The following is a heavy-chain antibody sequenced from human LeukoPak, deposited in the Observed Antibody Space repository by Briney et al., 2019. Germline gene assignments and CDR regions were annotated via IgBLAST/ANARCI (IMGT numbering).Heavy chain of an antibody. CDR3: ARSERDRTNGVCPSTEYYYYYYYMDV. CDR1: GGTFSSYA. V-gene: IGHV1-69*05. D-gene: IGHD2-8*01. Sequence: ASVKVSCKASGGTFSSYAISWVRQAPGQGLEWMGGIIPIFGTANYAQKFQGRVTITTDESTSTAYMELSSLRSEDTAVYYCARSERDRTNGVCPSTEYYYYYYYMDVWGKGTTVTVSS. J-gene: IGHJ6*03. CDR2: IIPIFGTA.